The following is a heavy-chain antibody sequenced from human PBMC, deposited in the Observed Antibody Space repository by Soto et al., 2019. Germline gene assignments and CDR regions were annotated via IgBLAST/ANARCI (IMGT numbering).Heavy chain of an antibody. CDR1: GYSISSGYY. Sequence: SETLSLTCTVSGYSISSGYYWGWIRQPPGKGLEWIGSIYHSGSTYYNPSLKSRVTISVDTSKNQFSLTRSSVTAADTAVYYCARDILTGYPQYYFDYWGQGTLVTVSS. D-gene: IGHD3-9*01. CDR3: ARDILTGYPQYYFDY. V-gene: IGHV4-38-2*02. J-gene: IGHJ4*02. CDR2: IYHSGST.